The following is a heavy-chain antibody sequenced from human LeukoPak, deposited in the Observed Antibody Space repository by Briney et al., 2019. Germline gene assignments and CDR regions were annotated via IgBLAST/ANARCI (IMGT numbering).Heavy chain of an antibody. Sequence: PGGSLRLSCAASGFTFSSYWMSWVRQAPGKGLEWVANIKQDGSEKYYVDSVKGRFTISRDNAKNSLYLQMNSPRAEDTAVYYCARAIAVAGRKTSWFDPWGQGTLVTVSS. D-gene: IGHD6-19*01. CDR3: ARAIAVAGRKTSWFDP. CDR2: IKQDGSEK. CDR1: GFTFSSYW. J-gene: IGHJ5*02. V-gene: IGHV3-7*01.